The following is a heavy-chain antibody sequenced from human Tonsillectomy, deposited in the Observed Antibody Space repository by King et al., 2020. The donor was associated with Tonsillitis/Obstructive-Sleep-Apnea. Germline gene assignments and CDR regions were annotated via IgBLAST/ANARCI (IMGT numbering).Heavy chain of an antibody. CDR1: GGSFSGYY. D-gene: IGHD1-26*01. Sequence: QVQLQQWGAGLLKPSETLSLTCAVYGGSFSGYYWSWIRQPPGKGREWIGEISHGGSTYYNPSLKTRVSISVDTSKNQFSLKLSSVTAADTAVYYCARWPRFSGSYSDYWGQGTLVTVSS. CDR3: ARWPRFSGSYSDY. J-gene: IGHJ4*02. V-gene: IGHV4-34*01. CDR2: ISHGGST.